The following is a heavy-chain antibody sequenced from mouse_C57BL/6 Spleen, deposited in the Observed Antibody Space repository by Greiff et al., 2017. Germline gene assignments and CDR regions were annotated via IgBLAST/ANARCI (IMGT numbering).Heavy chain of an antibody. CDR1: GYAFTNYL. V-gene: IGHV1-54*01. CDR2: INPGSGGN. Sequence: QVQLQQSGAELVRPGTSVKVSCKASGYAFTNYLIEWVKQRPGQGLEWIGVINPGSGGNNYNEKCKGKATLTADKYSSTAYMHLSSLTSEDSAVYFCARWNDYDGVVGYWGQGTTLTVSS. J-gene: IGHJ2*01. D-gene: IGHD2-4*01. CDR3: ARWNDYDGVVGY.